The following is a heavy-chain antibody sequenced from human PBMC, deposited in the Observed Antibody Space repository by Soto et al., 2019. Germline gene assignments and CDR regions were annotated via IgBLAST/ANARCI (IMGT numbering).Heavy chain of an antibody. V-gene: IGHV1-8*01. D-gene: IGHD5-12*01. CDR3: ARWPDGYYYYGMDV. CDR2: MNPNSGNT. CDR1: GYTFTSYD. J-gene: IGHJ6*02. Sequence: QVPLVQSGAEVKKPGASVKVSCKASGYTFTSYDINWVRQATGQGLEWMGWMNPNSGNTGYAQKFQGRVTMTRNTSISTAYMELSSLRSEDKSVYYCARWPDGYYYYGMDVWGQGTTVTVSS.